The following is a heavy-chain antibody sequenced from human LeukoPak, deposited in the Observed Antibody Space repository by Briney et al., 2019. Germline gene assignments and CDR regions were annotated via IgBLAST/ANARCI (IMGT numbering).Heavy chain of an antibody. CDR3: ARGTITMVRGVLYYYYGMDV. CDR1: GFTFSDFW. CDR2: ISYDGSNK. V-gene: IGHV3-30-3*01. D-gene: IGHD3-10*01. J-gene: IGHJ6*02. Sequence: GGSLRLSCAASGFTFSDFWMTWVRQAPGKGLEWVAVISYDGSNKYYADSVKGRFTISRDNSKNTLCLQMNSLRAEDTAVYYCARGTITMVRGVLYYYYGMDVWGQGTTVTVSS.